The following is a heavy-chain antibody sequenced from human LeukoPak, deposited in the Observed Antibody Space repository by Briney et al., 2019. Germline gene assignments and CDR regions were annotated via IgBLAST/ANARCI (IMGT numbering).Heavy chain of an antibody. CDR3: AKNSVYYGMDV. CDR1: GGSISSSNW. CDR2: IYHSGST. V-gene: IGHV4-4*02. J-gene: IGHJ6*02. D-gene: IGHD4-23*01. Sequence: SGTLSLTCAVSGGSISSSNWWSWVRQPPGKGLEWIGEIYHSGSTNYNPSLKSRVTISVDKSKDQFPLKLGSVTAADTAVYYCAKNSVYYGMDVWGQGTTVTVSS.